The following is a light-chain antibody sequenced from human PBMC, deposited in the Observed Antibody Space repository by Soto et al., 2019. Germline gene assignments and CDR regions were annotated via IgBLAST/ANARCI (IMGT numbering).Light chain of an antibody. Sequence: QSALTQPRSVSGSPGQSVTISCTGSSSDIGAYNFVSWYQQHPVKAPKLMIYDVIKRPSGVPDRFSGSKSGNTASLTIYGLQAEDDADYYCCSYAGSYTHVFGTGTKLTVL. V-gene: IGLV2-11*01. CDR3: CSYAGSYTHV. CDR2: DVI. J-gene: IGLJ1*01. CDR1: SSDIGAYNF.